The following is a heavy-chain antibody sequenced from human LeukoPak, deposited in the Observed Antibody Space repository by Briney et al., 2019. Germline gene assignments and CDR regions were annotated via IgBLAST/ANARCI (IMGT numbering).Heavy chain of an antibody. CDR3: AKSDGGNSGFDH. CDR2: ISWNSGSI. D-gene: IGHD4-23*01. V-gene: IGHV3-9*03. Sequence: GGSLRLSCAASGFTFDDYAMHWVRQAPGKGLEWVSGISWNSGSIGYADSVKGRFTISRDNAKNSLYLQMNSPRAEDMALYYCAKSDGGNSGFDHWGQGTLVTVSS. CDR1: GFTFDDYA. J-gene: IGHJ4*02.